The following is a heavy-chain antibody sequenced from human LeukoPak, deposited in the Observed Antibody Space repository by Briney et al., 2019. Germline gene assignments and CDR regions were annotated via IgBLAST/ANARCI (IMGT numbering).Heavy chain of an antibody. CDR3: ARENYCSSTSCYPDY. D-gene: IGHD2-2*01. Sequence: GGSLRLSCAVSGFTFSNHKMNWVRQAPGKGLEWVSSISSSSSDIYYAGSVKGRFTISRDNAKNSLYLQMNSLRAEDTAVYYCARENYCSSTSCYPDYWGQGTLVTVSS. CDR1: GFTFSNHK. V-gene: IGHV3-21*01. CDR2: ISSSSSDI. J-gene: IGHJ4*02.